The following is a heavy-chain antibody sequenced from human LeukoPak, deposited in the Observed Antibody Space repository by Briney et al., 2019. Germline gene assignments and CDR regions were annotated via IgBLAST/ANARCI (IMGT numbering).Heavy chain of an antibody. CDR2: VYSTGTT. J-gene: IGHJ3*02. D-gene: IGHD2-21*02. V-gene: IGHV4-34*01. CDR3: ARHDSFAFDI. CDR1: GGSFSGYY. Sequence: SETLSLTCAVYGGSFSGYYWSWIRQPPGKGLEWLGEVYSTGTTNHNPSLGSRVTISVDKSKNQISLRLSSVTAADTAVYYCARHDSFAFDIWGQGTMVTVSS.